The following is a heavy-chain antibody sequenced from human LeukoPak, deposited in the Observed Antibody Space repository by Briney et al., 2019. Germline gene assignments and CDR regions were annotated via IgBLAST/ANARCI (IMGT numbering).Heavy chain of an antibody. CDR1: GFLVSSYS. D-gene: IGHD6-19*01. CDR2: ISKNGENT. J-gene: IGHJ1*01. CDR3: ARVDSGSACAS. Sequence: PGGSLRLSCAASGFLVSSYSMHWVRQAPGKGLEFVSAISKNGENTYYANSVKGRFTISRDISKNTLYLQMGSLRPDDMAVYYCARVDSGSACASWGQGILVTVSS. V-gene: IGHV3-64*01.